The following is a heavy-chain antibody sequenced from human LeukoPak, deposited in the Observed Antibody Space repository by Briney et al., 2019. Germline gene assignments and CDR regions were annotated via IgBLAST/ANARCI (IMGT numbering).Heavy chain of an antibody. Sequence: ASVKVSCKASGYTFTGYYIHWVRQAPGQGLEWMGWINPNTGGTNYAQKFQGRVTMTRDTSISTAYMELSRLRSDDTAVYYCARDKGRITMIVVVMSGMDVWGQGTTVTVSS. J-gene: IGHJ6*02. CDR3: ARDKGRITMIVVVMSGMDV. CDR2: INPNTGGT. V-gene: IGHV1-2*02. CDR1: GYTFTGYY. D-gene: IGHD3-22*01.